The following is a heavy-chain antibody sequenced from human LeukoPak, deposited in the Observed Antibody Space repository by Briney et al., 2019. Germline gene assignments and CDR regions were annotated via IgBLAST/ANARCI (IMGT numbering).Heavy chain of an antibody. CDR1: GFTFDDYA. V-gene: IGHV3-9*01. CDR3: AREEATVTTFYDY. CDR2: ISWNSGSI. J-gene: IGHJ4*02. D-gene: IGHD4-17*01. Sequence: GGSLRLSCAASGFTFDDYAMHWVRQAPGKGLEWVSGISWNSGSIGYADSVKGRFTISRDNAKNSLYLQMNSLRAEDTVVYYCAREEATVTTFYDYWGQGTLVTVSS.